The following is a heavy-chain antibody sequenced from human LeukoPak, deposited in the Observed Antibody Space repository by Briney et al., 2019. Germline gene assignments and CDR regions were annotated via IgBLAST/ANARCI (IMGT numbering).Heavy chain of an antibody. J-gene: IGHJ6*02. D-gene: IGHD3-9*01. CDR3: ARTVSPFRRYFDWLLHKAYYYYYGMDV. Sequence: ASVKVSCKASGYTFTSYYMHWVRQAPGQGLEWMGIINPSGGSTSYAQKFQGRVTMTRDTSTSTVYMELSSLRSEDTAVYYCARTVSPFRRYFDWLLHKAYYYYYGMDVWGQGTTVTVSS. CDR1: GYTFTSYY. CDR2: INPSGGST. V-gene: IGHV1-46*01.